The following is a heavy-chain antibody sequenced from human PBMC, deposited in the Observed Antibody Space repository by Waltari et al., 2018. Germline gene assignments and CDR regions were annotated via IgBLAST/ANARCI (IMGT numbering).Heavy chain of an antibody. V-gene: IGHV3-21*01. CDR1: GFTFSTFG. Sequence: EVQLVESGGGLVKPGGSLRLSCVGSGFTFSTFGLNWVRQIPGKGLEWVSAISSGSRYRYYADSLKGLFTISRDNAKNSLYLQMNSLRAEDTGVYYCARDLIGTTTGSAFDLWGQGTLVTVSS. J-gene: IGHJ4*02. D-gene: IGHD1-20*01. CDR2: ISSGSRYR. CDR3: ARDLIGTTTGSAFDL.